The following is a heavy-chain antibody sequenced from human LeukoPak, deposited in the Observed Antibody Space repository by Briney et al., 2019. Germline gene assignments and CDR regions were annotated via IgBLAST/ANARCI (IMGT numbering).Heavy chain of an antibody. Sequence: RSSETLSLTCTVSGGSVSSGSYYWSWIRQPPGKGLEWIGYIYYSGSTNYNPSLKSRVIISVDTSKNQFSLKLSSVTAAGTAVYYCARDEGSSWSFDYWGQGTLVTVSS. D-gene: IGHD6-13*01. V-gene: IGHV4-61*01. J-gene: IGHJ4*02. CDR1: GGSVSSGSYY. CDR3: ARDEGSSWSFDY. CDR2: IYYSGST.